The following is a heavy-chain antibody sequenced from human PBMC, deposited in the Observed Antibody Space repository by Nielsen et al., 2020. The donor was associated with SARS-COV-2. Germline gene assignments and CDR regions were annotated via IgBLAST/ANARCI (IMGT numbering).Heavy chain of an antibody. Sequence: GESLKISCAASGFTFSSYWMSWVRQAPGKGLEWVAVIWYDGSNKYYADSVKGRFTISRDNSKNTLYLQMNSLRAEDTAVYYCAKFGVRGVPDESHFDYWGQGTLVTVSS. D-gene: IGHD3-10*01. V-gene: IGHV3-30*02. CDR1: GFTFSSYW. J-gene: IGHJ4*02. CDR3: AKFGVRGVPDESHFDY. CDR2: IWYDGSNK.